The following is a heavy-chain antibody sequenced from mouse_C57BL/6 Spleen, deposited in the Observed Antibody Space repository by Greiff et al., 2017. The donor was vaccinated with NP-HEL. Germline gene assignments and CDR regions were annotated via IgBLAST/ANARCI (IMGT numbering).Heavy chain of an antibody. Sequence: QVQLQQPGAELVKPGASVKLSCKASGYTFTSYWMHWVKQRPGQGLEWIGMIHPNSGSTNYNEKFKSKATLTVDKSSSTAYMQLSSLTSEDSAVYDCAREDYGSPWFAYWGQGTLVTVSA. V-gene: IGHV1-64*01. CDR3: AREDYGSPWFAY. J-gene: IGHJ3*01. CDR2: IHPNSGST. D-gene: IGHD1-1*01. CDR1: GYTFTSYW.